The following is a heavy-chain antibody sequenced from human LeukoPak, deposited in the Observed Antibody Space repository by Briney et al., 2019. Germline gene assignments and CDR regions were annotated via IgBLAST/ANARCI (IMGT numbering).Heavy chain of an antibody. V-gene: IGHV4-39*07. Sequence: SETLSLTCTISGGSISSSSSYWGWIRQPPGKGLECIGSIYYSGRTYYNPSLKSRVTISVDTSKNQFSLKLSSVTAADTAVYYCARSPYYDFWSGYYFRFDPWGQGTLVTVSS. CDR1: GGSISSSSSY. D-gene: IGHD3-3*01. CDR2: IYYSGRT. CDR3: ARSPYYDFWSGYYFRFDP. J-gene: IGHJ5*02.